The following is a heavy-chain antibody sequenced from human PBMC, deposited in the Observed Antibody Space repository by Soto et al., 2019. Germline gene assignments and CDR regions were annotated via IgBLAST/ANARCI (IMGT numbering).Heavy chain of an antibody. CDR1: GYTFTGYY. J-gene: IGHJ4*02. CDR2: INPNSGGT. V-gene: IGHV1-2*02. Sequence: GASVKVSCKASGYTFTGYYMHWVRQAPGQGLEWMGWINPNSGGTNYAQKFQGRVTMTRDTSISTAYMELSRLRSDDTAVYYCARGNYVLVGYWRRFDYWGQGTLVTVSS. D-gene: IGHD3-10*02. CDR3: ARGNYVLVGYWRRFDY.